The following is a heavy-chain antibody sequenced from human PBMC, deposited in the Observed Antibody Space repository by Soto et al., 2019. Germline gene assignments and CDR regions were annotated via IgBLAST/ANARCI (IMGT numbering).Heavy chain of an antibody. J-gene: IGHJ6*02. V-gene: IGHV1-69*06. D-gene: IGHD5-12*01. CDR3: ARVVATVLNYYYYYGMDV. CDR1: GGTFSSYA. Sequence: SVKVSCKASGGTFSSYAISWVRQAPGQGLEGMGGIIPIFGTANYAQKFQGRVTITADKSTSTAYMGLSSLRSEDMAVYYCARVVATVLNYYYYYGMDVWGQGTTVTVSS. CDR2: IIPIFGTA.